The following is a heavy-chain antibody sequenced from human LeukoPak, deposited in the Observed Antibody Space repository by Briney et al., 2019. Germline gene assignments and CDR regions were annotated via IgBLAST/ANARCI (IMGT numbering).Heavy chain of an antibody. CDR1: GYTFTGYY. D-gene: IGHD1-26*01. CDR2: INHNNGGT. Sequence: ASVKVSCKASGYTFTGYYMHWVRQAPGQGLEWMGWINHNNGGTNSAQKFQGWVTMTRDTSISTAYMELNRLKSDDTAVYYCARGRGQLYYSLPDPAHGLDVWGQGTTVTVSS. J-gene: IGHJ6*01. CDR3: ARGRGQLYYSLPDPAHGLDV. V-gene: IGHV1-2*04.